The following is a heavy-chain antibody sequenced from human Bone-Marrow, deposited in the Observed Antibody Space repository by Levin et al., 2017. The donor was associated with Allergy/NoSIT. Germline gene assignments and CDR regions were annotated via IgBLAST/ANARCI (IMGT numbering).Heavy chain of an antibody. D-gene: IGHD3-10*01. CDR2: ISAYNGNT. Sequence: GESLKISCKASGYTFTSYGISWVRQAPGQGLEWMGWISAYNGNTNYAQKLQGRVTMTTDTSTSTAYMELRSLRSDDTAVYYCAREDYGSGSALDPWGQGTLVTVSS. CDR1: GYTFTSYG. J-gene: IGHJ5*02. CDR3: AREDYGSGSALDP. V-gene: IGHV1-18*01.